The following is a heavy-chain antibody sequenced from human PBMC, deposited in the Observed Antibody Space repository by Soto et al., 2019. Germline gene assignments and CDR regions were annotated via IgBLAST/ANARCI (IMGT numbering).Heavy chain of an antibody. CDR2: ISSSGSTI. CDR3: ARRNTEMADDY. Sequence: GGSLRLSCAASGFTFSSYEMNWVRQAPGKGLEWVSYISSSGSTIYYADSVKGRFTISRDNAKNSLYLQMNSLRAEDTAVYYCARRNTEMADDYWGQGTLVTVSS. J-gene: IGHJ4*02. CDR1: GFTFSSYE. V-gene: IGHV3-48*03. D-gene: IGHD1-1*01.